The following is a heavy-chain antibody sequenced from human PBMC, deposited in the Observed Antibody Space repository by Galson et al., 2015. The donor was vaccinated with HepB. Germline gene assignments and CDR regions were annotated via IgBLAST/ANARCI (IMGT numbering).Heavy chain of an antibody. CDR2: ISSSSSYI. D-gene: IGHD2-15*01. V-gene: IGHV3-21*01. J-gene: IGHJ5*02. CDR1: GFTFSSYS. CDR3: ARAKVDCSGGSCYSGAPDP. Sequence: SLRLSCAASGFTFSSYSMNWVRQAPGKGLEWVSSISSSSSYIYYADSVKGRFTISRDNAKNSLYLQMNSLRAEDTAGYYCARAKVDCSGGSCYSGAPDPWGQETLVTVSS.